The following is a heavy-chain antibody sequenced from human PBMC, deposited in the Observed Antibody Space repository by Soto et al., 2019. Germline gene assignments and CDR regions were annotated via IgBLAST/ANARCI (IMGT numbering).Heavy chain of an antibody. CDR2: ISNDGSNK. CDR3: AKVWVYDSSGWSFDY. D-gene: IGHD3-22*01. CDR1: GFTFSSYG. J-gene: IGHJ4*02. Sequence: QVQLVESGGGVVQPGRSLRLSCAASGFTFSSYGMHWVRQAPGKGLEWVAVISNDGSNKYYADSVKGRFTISRDNSKNTLYLQMNSLRAEDTAVYYCAKVWVYDSSGWSFDYWCQGTLVTVSS. V-gene: IGHV3-30*18.